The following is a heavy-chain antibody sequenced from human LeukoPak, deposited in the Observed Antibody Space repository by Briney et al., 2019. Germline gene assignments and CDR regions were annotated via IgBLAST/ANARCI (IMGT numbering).Heavy chain of an antibody. V-gene: IGHV6-1*01. CDR1: GDSVSTNSAT. CDR2: TYYRSKWDN. Sequence: SQTLSLTCAISGDSVSTNSATWTWLRQSPSRGLEWLGRTYYRSKWDNDYAVSMKSRITINPDTSKNQFSLQLNSVTPEDTAVYYCARLVGASWFDSWGQGTLVTVSS. D-gene: IGHD1-26*01. CDR3: ARLVGASWFDS. J-gene: IGHJ5*01.